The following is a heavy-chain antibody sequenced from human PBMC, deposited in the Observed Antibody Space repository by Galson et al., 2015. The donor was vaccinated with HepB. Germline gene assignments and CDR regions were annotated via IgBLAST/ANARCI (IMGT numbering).Heavy chain of an antibody. CDR1: GYTFTGYY. CDR3: ARTQNRRHYYDSSGYYYQEFDY. J-gene: IGHJ4*02. D-gene: IGHD3-22*01. V-gene: IGHV1-2*04. CDR2: INPNSGGT. Sequence: SVKVSCKASGYTFTGYYMHWVRQAPGQGLEWMGWINPNSGGTNYAQKFQGWVTMTRDTSISTAYMELSRLRSDDTAVYYCARTQNRRHYYDSSGYYYQEFDYWGQGTLVTVSS.